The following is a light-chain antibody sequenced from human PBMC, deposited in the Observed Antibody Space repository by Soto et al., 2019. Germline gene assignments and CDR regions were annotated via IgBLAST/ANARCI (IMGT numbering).Light chain of an antibody. J-gene: IGKJ2*01. CDR2: TAS. Sequence: IHLTQSPSFLSASVGDRVTITCRASQGISNFLAWYQQKPGKVPELLIYTASTLRSGVPSRFSGSGSGTEFTLTISSLQPEDFATFYCQQFHTYPYTFGQGTRLDI. V-gene: IGKV1-9*01. CDR3: QQFHTYPYT. CDR1: QGISNF.